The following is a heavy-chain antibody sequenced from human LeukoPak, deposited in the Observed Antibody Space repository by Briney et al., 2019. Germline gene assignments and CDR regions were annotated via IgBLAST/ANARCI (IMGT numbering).Heavy chain of an antibody. CDR3: ARGYCSGGSCYLVENWFDF. CDR2: INPKSGDT. J-gene: IGHJ5*01. V-gene: IGHV1-2*06. Sequence: ASVKVSCKASGYTFTSYGISWVRQAPGEGLEWMGRINPKSGDTNYAQNFQGRFTMTRDTSMNTAYMELSRLRSDDTAVYFCARGYCSGGSCYLVENWFDFWGQGTLVTVSS. CDR1: GYTFTSYG. D-gene: IGHD2-15*01.